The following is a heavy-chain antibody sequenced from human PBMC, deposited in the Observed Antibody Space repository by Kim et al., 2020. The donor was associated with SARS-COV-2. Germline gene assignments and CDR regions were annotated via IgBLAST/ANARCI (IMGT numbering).Heavy chain of an antibody. J-gene: IGHJ6*01. V-gene: IGHV3-48*02. Sequence: GGSLRLSCAASGFTFSSYSMNWVRQAPGKGLEWVSYISSSSSTIYYADSVKGRFTISRDNAKNSLYLQMNSLRDEDTAVYYCASHCSSTSCYVRYYGMDVLGQGTTGNVSS. CDR2: ISSSSSTI. CDR3: ASHCSSTSCYVRYYGMDV. CDR1: GFTFSSYS. D-gene: IGHD2-2*01.